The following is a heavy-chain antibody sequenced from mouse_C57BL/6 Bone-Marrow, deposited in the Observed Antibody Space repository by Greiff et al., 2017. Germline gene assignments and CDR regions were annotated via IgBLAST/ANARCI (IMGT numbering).Heavy chain of an antibody. CDR3: TQGRITTVVATSEYFDY. J-gene: IGHJ2*01. D-gene: IGHD1-1*01. V-gene: IGHV14-4*01. Sequence: VQLKESGAELVRPGASVKLSCTASGFNIKDDYMHWVKQRPEQGLEWIGWIDPENGDTEYASKFQGKATITADTSSNTAYLQVSSLTSEDTAVYYCTQGRITTVVATSEYFDYWGQGTTLTVSS. CDR1: GFNIKDDY. CDR2: IDPENGDT.